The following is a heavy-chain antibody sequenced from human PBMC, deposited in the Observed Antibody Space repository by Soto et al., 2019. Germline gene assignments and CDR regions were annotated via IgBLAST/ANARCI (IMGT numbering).Heavy chain of an antibody. CDR2: IKQDGTEK. D-gene: IGHD5-12*01. Sequence: EVQLVESGGGLVQPGGSLRLSCAASGFTISSYWMTWVRQAPGKGLEWVANIKQDGTEKFYVDSVKGRSTISRDNAKNSLYLQMNSLRAEDTAVYYCARDGNGIVATINIFDYWGQGTLFTVSS. J-gene: IGHJ4*02. V-gene: IGHV3-7*04. CDR3: ARDGNGIVATINIFDY. CDR1: GFTISSYW.